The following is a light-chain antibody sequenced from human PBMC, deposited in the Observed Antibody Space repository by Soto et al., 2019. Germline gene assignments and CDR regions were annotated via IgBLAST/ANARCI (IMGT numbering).Light chain of an antibody. CDR3: SSYTTSTTRV. CDR2: DVN. CDR1: SSDVGVYDF. V-gene: IGLV2-14*03. Sequence: QSVLTQPASVSGSPGQSITISCAGTSSDVGVYDFVSWYQQHPGKAPKLLIYDVNNRPAGISNRFSGSKSGNTASLTISGLQAEDEADYSCSSYTTSTTRVFGGGTKVTVL. J-gene: IGLJ2*01.